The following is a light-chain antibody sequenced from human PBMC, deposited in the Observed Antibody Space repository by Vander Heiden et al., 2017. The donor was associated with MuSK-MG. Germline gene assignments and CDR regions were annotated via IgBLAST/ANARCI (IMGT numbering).Light chain of an antibody. J-gene: IGLJ1*01. CDR3: SSYTSSSLYV. V-gene: IGLV2-14*01. Sequence: QSALTQPASVSASSGPSITISCTGTSSDVGGYNYVSWYQQHPGKAPKLMIYDVSNRPSGVSNRFSGSKSGNTASLTISGLQAEDEADYYCSSYTSSSLYVFGTGTKVTVL. CDR2: DVS. CDR1: SSDVGGYNY.